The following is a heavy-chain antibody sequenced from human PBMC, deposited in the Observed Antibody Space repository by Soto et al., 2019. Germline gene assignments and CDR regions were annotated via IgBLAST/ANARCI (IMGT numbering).Heavy chain of an antibody. J-gene: IGHJ3*02. CDR1: GFTFSSYG. V-gene: IGHV3-33*01. CDR2: IWYDGSNK. D-gene: IGHD3-16*01. CDR3: ARRWGYDAFDI. Sequence: GGSLRLSCAASGFTFSSYGMHWVRQAPGKGLEWVAVIWYDGSNKYYADSVKGRFTISRDNSKNTLYLQMNSLRAEDTAVYYCARRWGYDAFDIWGQGTMITVS.